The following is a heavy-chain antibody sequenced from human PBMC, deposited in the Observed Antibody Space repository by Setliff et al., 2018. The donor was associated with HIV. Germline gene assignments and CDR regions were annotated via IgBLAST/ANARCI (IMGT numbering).Heavy chain of an antibody. V-gene: IGHV1-3*01. CDR2: INAGNDNT. D-gene: IGHD1-26*01. Sequence: ASVKVSCKASGYSFTKYVMHWVRQAPGQRLEWMGWINAGNDNTKYSQKFQGRVTITRDTSANTAYMELSSLRSEDTAVYCCARPVGAMGFDPWGQGTLGTVSS. CDR1: GYSFTKYV. J-gene: IGHJ5*02. CDR3: ARPVGAMGFDP.